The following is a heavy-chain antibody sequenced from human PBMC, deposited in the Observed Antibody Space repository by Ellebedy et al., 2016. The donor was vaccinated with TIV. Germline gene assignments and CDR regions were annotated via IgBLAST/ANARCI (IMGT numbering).Heavy chain of an antibody. J-gene: IGHJ4*02. CDR1: GGSISSSSYY. V-gene: IGHV4-39*01. CDR3: AAIQGGADY. CDR2: IYYSGST. D-gene: IGHD3-16*01. Sequence: SETLSLXCTVSGGSISSSSYYWGWIRQPPGKGLEWIGSIYYSGSTHYNPSLKSRVTISVDTSKNQFSLKLSSVTAADTAVYYCAAIQGGADYWGQGTLVTVSS.